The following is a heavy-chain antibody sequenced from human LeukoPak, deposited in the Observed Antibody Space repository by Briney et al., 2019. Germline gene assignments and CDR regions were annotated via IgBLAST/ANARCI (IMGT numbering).Heavy chain of an antibody. D-gene: IGHD5-12*01. CDR3: ARYQFTITRFYGMDV. Sequence: SETLSLTCTVSGGSISSYYWSWIRQPPGKGLEWIGYIYYSGSTNYNPSLKCRVTISVDTSKNQFSLKLSSVTAADTAVYYCARYQFTITRFYGMDVWGQGTTVTVSS. J-gene: IGHJ6*02. CDR1: GGSISSYY. CDR2: IYYSGST. V-gene: IGHV4-59*08.